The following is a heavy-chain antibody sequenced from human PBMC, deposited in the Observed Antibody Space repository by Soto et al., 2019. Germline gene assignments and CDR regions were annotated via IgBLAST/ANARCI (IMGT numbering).Heavy chain of an antibody. J-gene: IGHJ4*02. CDR3: AKEPKIQLWLHYFDY. CDR2: ISHDGSNT. D-gene: IGHD5-18*01. V-gene: IGHV3-30*18. Sequence: QVQLVQSGGNVVQSGRSLRLSCAASGFTFSNYGMHWVRQAPGKGLEWLAFISHDGSNTYYADSVKGRFTISRDNSKNTLYLQMNSLRAEDTAVFYCAKEPKIQLWLHYFDYWGQGTLVTVSS. CDR1: GFTFSNYG.